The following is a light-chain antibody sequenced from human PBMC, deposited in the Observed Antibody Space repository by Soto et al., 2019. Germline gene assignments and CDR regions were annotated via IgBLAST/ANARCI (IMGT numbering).Light chain of an antibody. V-gene: IGLV1-47*01. Sequence: SVLPQPPSASGTPGQMVTISCSGSSSNIGSNYVYWYQHLTGTAPKLLIYRNNQRPSGVPDRFSGSKSGTSASLAISGLRSEDEADYYCATWDDSLSNYVFGTGTKVTVL. CDR1: SSNIGSNY. CDR2: RNN. CDR3: ATWDDSLSNYV. J-gene: IGLJ1*01.